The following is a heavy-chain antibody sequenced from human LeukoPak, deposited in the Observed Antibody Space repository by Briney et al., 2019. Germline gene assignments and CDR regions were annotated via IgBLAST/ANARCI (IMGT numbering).Heavy chain of an antibody. V-gene: IGHV4-4*07. CDR3: ARVLSGYDGSFGYYYYYMDV. CDR2: IYTSGST. D-gene: IGHD5-12*01. J-gene: IGHJ6*03. CDR1: GGSINSYY. Sequence: PSETLSLTCTVSGGSINSYYWSWIRQPAGKGLEWIGRIYTSGSTNYNPSLKSRVTMSVDTSKNQFSLKLSSVTAADTAVYYCARVLSGYDGSFGYYYYYMDVWGKGTTVTISS.